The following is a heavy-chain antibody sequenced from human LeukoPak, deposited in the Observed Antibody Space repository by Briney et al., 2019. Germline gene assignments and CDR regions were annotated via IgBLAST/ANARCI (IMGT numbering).Heavy chain of an antibody. CDR2: IHHGGYT. CDR3: ARWLGNGFDI. J-gene: IGHJ3*02. D-gene: IGHD6-19*01. Sequence: SETLSLTCVVSGYPVSSNSYWAWIRQSPGKGLEWTGSIHHGGYTYYNPSLMSRVSMSLDTSKNQCSLNLNSVTAADTAVFYCARWLGNGFDIWGQGTMVTVSS. V-gene: IGHV4-38-2*01. CDR1: GYPVSSNSY.